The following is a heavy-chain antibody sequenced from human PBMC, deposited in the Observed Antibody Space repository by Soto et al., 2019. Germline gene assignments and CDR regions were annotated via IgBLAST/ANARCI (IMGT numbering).Heavy chain of an antibody. Sequence: EVQLVESGGGLVQPGGSLRLSCAASGLTFSNSAINWVLQAPGKGLHLLSSISGSGGTTYYANYVKGRFTISRDNSKYTLYLQRTILRAEDTAVYYCARWRGGDHVVIPAATCFDPWGQGTMVTVS. J-gene: IGHJ5*01. V-gene: IGHV3-23*04. CDR3: ARWRGGDHVVIPAATCFDP. CDR2: ISGSGGTT. CDR1: GLTFSNSA. D-gene: IGHD2-2*01.